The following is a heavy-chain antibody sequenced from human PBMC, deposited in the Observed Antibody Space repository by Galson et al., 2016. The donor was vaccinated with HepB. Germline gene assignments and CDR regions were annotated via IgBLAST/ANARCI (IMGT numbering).Heavy chain of an antibody. CDR1: GGTFNSYA. D-gene: IGHD3-9*01. V-gene: IGHV1-69*06. CDR2: IIPGSGTA. CDR3: AALRGILTGYYSDGMDV. J-gene: IGHJ6*02. Sequence: QSGAEVKKPGESLRISCKASGGTFNSYAISWVRQAPGQGLEWMGGIIPGSGTANCAQKFQGRVTMTGDTSTGTAYMELSSLRSEDTAEYYCAALRGILTGYYSDGMDVWGQGTSVTVSS.